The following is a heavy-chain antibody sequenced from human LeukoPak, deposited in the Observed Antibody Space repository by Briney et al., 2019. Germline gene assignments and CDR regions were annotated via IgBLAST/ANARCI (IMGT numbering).Heavy chain of an antibody. CDR2: IGGSGAII. D-gene: IGHD3-10*01. CDR1: GISGLAFSNYA. Sequence: GGSLSLSCGVSGISGLAFSNYAMSWVRQAPGKELEWVSVIGGSGAIIEYADSVKGRFTISRDNAKYTLFLQMNSLRAEDTAVYYCAQDISSDIVRGNFDYWGQGTLVTVSS. J-gene: IGHJ4*02. CDR3: AQDISSDIVRGNFDY. V-gene: IGHV3-23*01.